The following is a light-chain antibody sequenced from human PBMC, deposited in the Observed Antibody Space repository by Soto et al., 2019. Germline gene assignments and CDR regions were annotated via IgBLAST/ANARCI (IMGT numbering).Light chain of an antibody. CDR2: YDN. Sequence: QSVLTQPPSVSEAPRQRVTISCPGSSSNIGNNAVNWYQQLPGKAPKLLMFYDNLLPSGVSDRFSGSKSGTSASLAISGLQSEDEADYYCAAWDDSLNGYVFGTGTKVTVL. V-gene: IGLV1-36*01. CDR3: AAWDDSLNGYV. J-gene: IGLJ1*01. CDR1: SSNIGNNA.